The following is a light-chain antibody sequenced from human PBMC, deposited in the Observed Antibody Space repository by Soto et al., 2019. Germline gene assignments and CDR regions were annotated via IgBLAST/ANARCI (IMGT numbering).Light chain of an antibody. CDR1: QSVSSN. CDR2: RAS. CDR3: QQYNNWPPWT. J-gene: IGKJ1*01. V-gene: IGKV3-15*01. Sequence: EIVMTQSPATLSVSPGERATLSCRASQSVSSNLAWYQQKPGQAPRLLIYRASTRATGIPARFSGSGSGTEFTLTISSLQSEDFAVYDCQQYNNWPPWTFGQGTKVEIK.